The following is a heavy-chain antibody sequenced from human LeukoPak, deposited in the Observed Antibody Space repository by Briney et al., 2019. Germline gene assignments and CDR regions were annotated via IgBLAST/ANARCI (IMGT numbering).Heavy chain of an antibody. CDR2: IAPSDSYT. CDR3: VRHRDCSSGACYPDY. D-gene: IGHD2-15*01. CDR1: GYSFTSHW. Sequence: GESLKISCKGSGYSFTSHWISWVRQMPGKGLEWMGKIAPSDSYTNYRPSFQGHVTISADKSISTAYLQWSSLKASDTAMYYCVRHRDCSSGACYPDYWGQGTLVTVSS. J-gene: IGHJ4*02. V-gene: IGHV5-10-1*01.